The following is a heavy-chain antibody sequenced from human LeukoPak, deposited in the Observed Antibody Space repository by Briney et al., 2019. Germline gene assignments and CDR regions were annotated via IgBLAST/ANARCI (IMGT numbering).Heavy chain of an antibody. Sequence: SVKVSCKASGGTFSSYAISRVRQAPGQGLEWMGGIIPIFGTANYAQKFQGRVTITADESTSTAYMELSSLRSEDTAVYYCARSSGSYPTPYWYFNLWGRGTLVTVSS. V-gene: IGHV1-69*13. CDR1: GGTFSSYA. J-gene: IGHJ2*01. D-gene: IGHD1-26*01. CDR3: ARSSGSYPTPYWYFNL. CDR2: IIPIFGTA.